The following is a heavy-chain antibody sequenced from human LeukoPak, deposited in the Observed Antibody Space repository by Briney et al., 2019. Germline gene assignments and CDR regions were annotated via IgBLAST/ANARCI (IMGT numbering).Heavy chain of an antibody. J-gene: IGHJ6*02. CDR2: ISSSGSTI. Sequence: GGSLRLSCAASGFTFSDYYMSWIRQAPGKGLEWVSYISSSGSTIYYADSVKGRFTISRDNAKTSLYLQMNSLRAEDTAVYYCARAAVVAASPIYYYYYGMDVWGQGTTVTVSS. V-gene: IGHV3-11*01. D-gene: IGHD2-15*01. CDR3: ARAAVVAASPIYYYYYGMDV. CDR1: GFTFSDYY.